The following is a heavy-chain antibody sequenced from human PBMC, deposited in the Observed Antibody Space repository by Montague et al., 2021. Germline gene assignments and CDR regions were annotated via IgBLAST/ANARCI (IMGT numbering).Heavy chain of an antibody. CDR1: GFLFNNYV. CDR3: VKDTRDYYPDF. CDR2: INGNSINI. J-gene: IGHJ4*02. V-gene: IGHV3-9*01. Sequence: FRRLSCAASGFLFNNYVMNWVRQAPGKGLEWVSGINGNSINIDYADSVKGRFTISRDNAKNSLYLQMNSLRAEDTAFYYCVKDTRDYYPDFWGQGILVTASS. D-gene: IGHD3-3*01.